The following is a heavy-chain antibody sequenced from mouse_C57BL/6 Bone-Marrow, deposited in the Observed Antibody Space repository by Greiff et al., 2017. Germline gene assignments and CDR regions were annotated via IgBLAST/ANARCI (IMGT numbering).Heavy chain of an antibody. V-gene: IGHV14-4*01. CDR1: GFNIKDDY. J-gene: IGHJ2*01. CDR3: TTGGYYPDY. Sequence: EVQLQQSGAELVRPGASVKLSCTASGFNIKDDYMHWVKQRPEQGLEWIGWIDPENGDTEYASKFQGKATITADTSSNTAYLQLSSLTSEDAAVYYCTTGGYYPDYWGQGTTLTVSA. CDR2: IDPENGDT. D-gene: IGHD1-1*02.